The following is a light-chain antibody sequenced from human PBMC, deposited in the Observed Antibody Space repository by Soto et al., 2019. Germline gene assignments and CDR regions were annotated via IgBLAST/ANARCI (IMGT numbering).Light chain of an antibody. J-gene: IGLJ1*01. V-gene: IGLV2-8*01. CDR3: SSYAGSNNFV. CDR2: EVS. CDR1: SSDVGFYNY. Sequence: QSVLTQPPSASGSPGQSVTISCTGTSSDVGFYNYVSWYQHHPGKAPKLMIYEVSKRPSGVPDRFSGSKSGNTASLTVSGLQAEDEADYYCSSYAGSNNFVFGTGTKLTVL.